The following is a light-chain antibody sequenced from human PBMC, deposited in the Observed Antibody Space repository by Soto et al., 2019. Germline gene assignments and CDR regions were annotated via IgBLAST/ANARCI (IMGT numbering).Light chain of an antibody. CDR2: GAS. J-gene: IGKJ4*01. CDR3: QQYGSSPS. Sequence: EIVLTQSPGTLSLSPGERATLSCRASQSVSSIYLSWYQQKPGQAPRLLIYGASSRATGTPDRFSGSGSGTDFLLTISRLEPEDFAVYSCQQYGSSPSFGGGTKVEIK. CDR1: QSVSSIY. V-gene: IGKV3-20*01.